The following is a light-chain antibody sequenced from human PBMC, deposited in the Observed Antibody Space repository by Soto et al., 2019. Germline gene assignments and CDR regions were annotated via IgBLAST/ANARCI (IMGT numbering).Light chain of an antibody. Sequence: QSVLPQPPSASGTPGQRVTFSCSGSSSNIGTKTVNWYQQVPGTAPNLLIYRNTRRPAGVPDRFSGSKSGTSASLAISGLQSEDEADYFCAAWDDSLNGYVFGSGTKVTVL. V-gene: IGLV1-44*01. J-gene: IGLJ1*01. CDR3: AAWDDSLNGYV. CDR2: RNT. CDR1: SSNIGTKT.